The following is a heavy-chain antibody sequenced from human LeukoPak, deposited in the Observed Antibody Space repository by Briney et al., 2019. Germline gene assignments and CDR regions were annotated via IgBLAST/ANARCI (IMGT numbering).Heavy chain of an antibody. CDR3: AADPVTASGSSWYYFDY. J-gene: IGHJ4*02. CDR1: GFTFSSSA. V-gene: IGHV1-58*02. Sequence: ASVKVSCKASGFTFSSSAMQWVRQARGQRLEWIGWIVVGSGSTNYAQKFQERVTITRDMSTSTAYMELSSLRSEDTAVYYCAADPVTASGSSWYYFDYWGQGTLVTVSS. D-gene: IGHD6-13*01. CDR2: IVVGSGST.